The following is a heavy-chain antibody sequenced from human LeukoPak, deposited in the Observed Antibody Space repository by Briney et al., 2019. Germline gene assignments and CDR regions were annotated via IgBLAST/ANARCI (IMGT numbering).Heavy chain of an antibody. J-gene: IGHJ4*02. CDR1: GGSFSGYY. Sequence: SETLSLTCAVYGGSFSGYYWSWIRQPPGKGLEWIGEINHFGSTNYNPSLKSRVTISIDTSKNQFSLKLSSVTAADTAVYYCARIRSRKWGFDYWGQGTLVTVSS. CDR3: ARIRSRKWGFDY. D-gene: IGHD1-26*01. V-gene: IGHV4-34*01. CDR2: INHFGST.